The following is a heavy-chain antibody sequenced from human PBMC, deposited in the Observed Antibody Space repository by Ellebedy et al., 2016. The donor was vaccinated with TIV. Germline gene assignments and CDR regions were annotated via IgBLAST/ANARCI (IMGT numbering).Heavy chain of an antibody. CDR1: GYTFTDYY. D-gene: IGHD5/OR15-5a*01. CDR3: TRDLTNIVSGDY. J-gene: IGHJ4*01. CDR2: INPNSGGT. Sequence: AASVKVSCKTSGYTFTDYYIHWARQAPGQGLEWMAWINPNSGGTNYAQKFQGRVTVTRDTSTSTAFLELSRLRSDDTAVYSCTRDLTNIVSGDYWGHGTLVTVSS. V-gene: IGHV1-2*02.